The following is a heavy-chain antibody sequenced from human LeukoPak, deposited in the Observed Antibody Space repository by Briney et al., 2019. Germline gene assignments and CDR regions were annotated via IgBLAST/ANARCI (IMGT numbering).Heavy chain of an antibody. D-gene: IGHD2-8*01. V-gene: IGHV3-64*01. CDR1: GFTFSSYA. Sequence: TGGSLRLSCAASGFTFSSYAMHWVRQAPGKGLEYVSAISSNGGSTYYANSVKGRFTISRDNSKNTLYLQMNSLRAEDTAVYYCAKGDIVLMAYATPWAHSFDYWGQGTLVTVSS. J-gene: IGHJ4*02. CDR2: ISSNGGST. CDR3: AKGDIVLMAYATPWAHSFDY.